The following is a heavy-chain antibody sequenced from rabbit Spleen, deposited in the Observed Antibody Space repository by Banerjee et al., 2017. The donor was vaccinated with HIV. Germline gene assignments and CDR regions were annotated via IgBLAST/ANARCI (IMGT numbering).Heavy chain of an antibody. D-gene: IGHD2-1*01. CDR2: IYTGNGKN. Sequence: QSLEESGGDLVKPGASLTLICTASGFSFSSGYDMSWVRQAPGKGLEWIGFIYTGNGKNYYASWAKGRFTISKTSSTTVTLQMTSLTVADTATYFCATTKNGGITWLHLWGQGTLVTVS. CDR1: GFSFSSGYD. CDR3: ATTKNGGITWLHL. V-gene: IGHV1S40*01. J-gene: IGHJ3*01.